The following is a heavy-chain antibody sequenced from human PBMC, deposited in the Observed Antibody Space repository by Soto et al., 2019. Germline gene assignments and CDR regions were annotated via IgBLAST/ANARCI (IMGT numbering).Heavy chain of an antibody. CDR1: GYTFTSYY. CDR3: AREIKYCSSTSCPFDY. V-gene: IGHV1-2*04. CDR2: INPNSGGT. D-gene: IGHD2-2*01. Sequence: ASVKVSCKASGYTFTSYYMHWVRQAPGQGLEWMGWINPNSGGTNYAQKFQGWVTMTRDTSISTAYMELSRLRSDDTAVYYCAREIKYCSSTSCPFDYWGQGTLVTVSS. J-gene: IGHJ4*02.